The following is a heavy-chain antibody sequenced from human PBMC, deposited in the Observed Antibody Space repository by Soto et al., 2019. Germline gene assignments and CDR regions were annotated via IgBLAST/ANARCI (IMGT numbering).Heavy chain of an antibody. V-gene: IGHV4-38-2*01. CDR3: ARHGTTVTDNNPNQYYYYYYGMDV. J-gene: IGHJ6*02. CDR1: GYSITSGYY. Sequence: SETLSLTCAVSGYSITSGYYWGWIRQPPGKGLEWIGSIYHSGSTYYNPSLKSRVTISVDTSKDQFSLKLSYVTAADTAVYYCARHGTTVTDNNPNQYYYYYYGMDVWGQGTTVTVSS. CDR2: IYHSGST. D-gene: IGHD4-17*01.